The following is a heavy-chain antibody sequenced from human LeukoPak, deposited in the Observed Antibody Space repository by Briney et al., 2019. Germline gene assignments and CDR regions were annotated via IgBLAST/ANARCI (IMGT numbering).Heavy chain of an antibody. CDR3: ARQAPVTPHGLAS. V-gene: IGHV4-59*08. D-gene: IGHD4-17*01. J-gene: IGHJ4*02. CDR1: GGSISSYY. Sequence: SETLSLTCTVSGGSISSYYWSWIRQPPGKGLEWIGYIYYSGSTNYNPSLKSRVTISVDTSKNQFSLKLSSVTAADTAVYYCARQAPVTPHGLASGAQGTLVTVSS. CDR2: IYYSGST.